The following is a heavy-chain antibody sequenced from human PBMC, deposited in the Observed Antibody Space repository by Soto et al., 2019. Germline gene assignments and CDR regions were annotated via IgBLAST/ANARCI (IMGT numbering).Heavy chain of an antibody. Sequence: EVQLVESGGGLVQPGGSLRLSCAASGFTVSTNHVNWVRQAPGKGLEWVSVIKSGGDTYYADSVKDRFTISRDNSKNTLYLQMNSLRAEDTAMYYCAKGIIAGASAADYWGQGTLVTVSS. D-gene: IGHD6-19*01. V-gene: IGHV3-66*01. J-gene: IGHJ4*02. CDR2: IKSGGDT. CDR3: AKGIIAGASAADY. CDR1: GFTVSTNH.